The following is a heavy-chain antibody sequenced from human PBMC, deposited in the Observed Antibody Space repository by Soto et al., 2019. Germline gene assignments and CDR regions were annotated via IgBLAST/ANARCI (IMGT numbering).Heavy chain of an antibody. CDR1: GGSISSYY. D-gene: IGHD6-19*01. Sequence: SETLSLTCTVSGGSISSYYWSWIRQPPGKGLEWIGYIYYSGITNYNPSLKSRVTISVDTSKNQFSLKLSSVTAEDTAVYYCARDSVSYSSGWYFGYGMDVWGQGPTVTV. CDR2: IYYSGIT. V-gene: IGHV4-59*01. CDR3: ARDSVSYSSGWYFGYGMDV. J-gene: IGHJ6*02.